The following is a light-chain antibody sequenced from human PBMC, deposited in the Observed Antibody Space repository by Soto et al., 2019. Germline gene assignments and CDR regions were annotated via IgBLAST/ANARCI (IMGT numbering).Light chain of an antibody. CDR3: QEYNSHSRYT. V-gene: IGKV1-5*03. CDR2: KAS. J-gene: IGKJ2*01. CDR1: QSISSW. Sequence: DIQMTQSPSTLSASVGDRVTITCRASQSISSWLAWYQQKPGKAPKLLIYKASSLESGVPSRFSGSGSGTEFTLTISRLQPDDYATYYCQEYNSHSRYTFGQGTKLEIK.